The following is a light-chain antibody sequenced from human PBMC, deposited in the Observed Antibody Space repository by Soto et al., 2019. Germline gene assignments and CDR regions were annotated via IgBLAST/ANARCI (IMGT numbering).Light chain of an antibody. Sequence: DIHLTQSPSSLSASLGDRVTITCRASQTTSIYLNWYQQKPGKAPRLLIYAASSLQSGVPSRFSGSGSGTDFTLTISSLQPEDFATYYCQQSYGAPPTFGQGTKVESK. CDR2: AAS. J-gene: IGKJ1*01. CDR1: QTTSIY. CDR3: QQSYGAPPT. V-gene: IGKV1-39*01.